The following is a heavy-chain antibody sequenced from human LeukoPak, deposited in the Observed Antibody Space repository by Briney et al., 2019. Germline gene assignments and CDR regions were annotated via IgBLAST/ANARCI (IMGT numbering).Heavy chain of an antibody. CDR1: GFTFSDYY. V-gene: IGHV3-11*04. D-gene: IGHD3-22*01. Sequence: GGSLRLSCAASGFTFSDYYMSWIRQAPGKGLEWVSYISSSGSTIYYADSVKGRFTISRDNAKNSLYLQMNSLRAEDTAVYYCAREKSGSYYDSSGYYPYPIDYWGQGTLVTVSS. CDR3: AREKSGSYYDSSGYYPYPIDY. CDR2: ISSSGSTI. J-gene: IGHJ4*02.